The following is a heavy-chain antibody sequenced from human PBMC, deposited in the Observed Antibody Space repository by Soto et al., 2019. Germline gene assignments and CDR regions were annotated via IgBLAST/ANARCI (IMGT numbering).Heavy chain of an antibody. V-gene: IGHV1-69*13. D-gene: IGHD1-1*01. CDR1: GGSFTYT. CDR3: SCVHSRGKDCFDV. J-gene: IGHJ6*02. Sequence: SVKVSCKASGGSFTYTLSWVRQAPGQGLEWMGGIIPIFGTTNYAQKFQGRVTITADESTKTAYMELSTLRSEDTAVYYCSCVHSRGKDCFDVWGQGTTVTVSS. CDR2: IIPIFGTT.